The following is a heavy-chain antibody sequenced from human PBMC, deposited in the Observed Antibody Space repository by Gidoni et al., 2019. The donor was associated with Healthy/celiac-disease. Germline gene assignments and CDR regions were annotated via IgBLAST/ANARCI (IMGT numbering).Heavy chain of an antibody. J-gene: IGHJ4*02. V-gene: IGHV4-39*07. CDR2: IYYSGST. Sequence: QLQLQESGPGLVTPSETLSLTCTVSGGSISSSSSYWGWIRQPPGKGLEWIGSIYYSGSTYYNPSLKSRVTISVDTSKNQFSLKLSSVTAADTAVYYCASGVPTYYYDSSGYSHGRAHVVYWGQGTLVTVSS. CDR3: ASGVPTYYYDSSGYSHGRAHVVY. CDR1: GGSISSSSSY. D-gene: IGHD3-22*01.